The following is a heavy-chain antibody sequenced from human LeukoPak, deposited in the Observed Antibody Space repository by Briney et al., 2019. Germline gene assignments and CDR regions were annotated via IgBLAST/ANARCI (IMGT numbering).Heavy chain of an antibody. CDR3: ASYGGYSYGFPD. V-gene: IGHV4-4*07. Sequence: PSETLSLTCTVSGASISSYYWSWIRQPAGKGLEWIGRIYTSGSTNYNPSLKSRLTMSVDTSKNQFSLKVNSVTAADTAVYYCASYGGYSYGFPDWGQGTLVTVSS. CDR1: GASISSYY. CDR2: IYTSGST. J-gene: IGHJ4*02. D-gene: IGHD5-18*01.